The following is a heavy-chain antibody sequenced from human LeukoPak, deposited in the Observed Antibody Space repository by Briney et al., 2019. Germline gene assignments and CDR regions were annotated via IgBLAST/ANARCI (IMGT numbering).Heavy chain of an antibody. CDR1: GYSFTSYW. J-gene: IGHJ2*01. V-gene: IGHV5-51*01. D-gene: IGHD2-15*01. CDR2: IYPGDSDT. CDR3: ARHPFRYCSGGSCYFNWYFDL. Sequence: GESLKISCKGSGYSFTSYWIGWVRQMPGKGLEWMGIIYPGDSDTRYSPSFQGQVTISADKSISTAYLQWSSLKASDTAMYYCARHPFRYCSGGSCYFNWYFDLWGRGTLVTVSS.